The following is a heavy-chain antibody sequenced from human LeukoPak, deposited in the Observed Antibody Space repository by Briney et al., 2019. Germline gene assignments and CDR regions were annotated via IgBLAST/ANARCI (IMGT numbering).Heavy chain of an antibody. Sequence: ASVKVSCKASGYTFTSYDINWVRQATGQGLEWMGWISAYNGNTNYAQKLQGRVTMTTDTSTSTAYMELRSLRSDDTAVYYCARDTSRYYDSSGYHSWGQGTLVTVSS. CDR2: ISAYNGNT. J-gene: IGHJ1*01. CDR1: GYTFTSYD. V-gene: IGHV1-18*01. CDR3: ARDTSRYYDSSGYHS. D-gene: IGHD3-22*01.